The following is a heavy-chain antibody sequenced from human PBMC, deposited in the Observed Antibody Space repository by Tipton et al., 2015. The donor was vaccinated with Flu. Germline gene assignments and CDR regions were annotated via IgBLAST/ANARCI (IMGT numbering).Heavy chain of an antibody. CDR2: IRYDGSVI. J-gene: IGHJ4*02. Sequence: SLRLSCAASGFTFSAYGMNWVRQAPGKGLEWVAFIRYDGSVIYYTDSVKGRFTISRDNSKNTLYLQMNSLRVADTAVYYCATNRLLDYWGQGTLVTVSS. CDR3: ATNRLLDY. D-gene: IGHD2-15*01. V-gene: IGHV3-30*02. CDR1: GFTFSAYG.